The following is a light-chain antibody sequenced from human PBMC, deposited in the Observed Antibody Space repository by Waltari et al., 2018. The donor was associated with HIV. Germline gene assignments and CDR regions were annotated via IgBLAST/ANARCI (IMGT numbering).Light chain of an antibody. CDR2: KDS. J-gene: IGLJ2*01. CDR3: YSAADNNLGV. V-gene: IGLV3-27*01. Sequence: SYELTQPSSVSVSPGQTARITCSGGVLAKTYPRWCQQKPGQAPVLVIYKDSERPSGIPERFSGSSSGTTVTLTISGAQVEDEADYYCYSAADNNLGVFGGGTKLTVL. CDR1: VLAKTY.